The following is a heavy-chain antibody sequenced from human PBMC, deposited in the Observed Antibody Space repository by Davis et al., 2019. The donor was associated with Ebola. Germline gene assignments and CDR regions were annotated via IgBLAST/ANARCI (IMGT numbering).Heavy chain of an antibody. CDR1: GGSISSSNW. V-gene: IGHV4-59*08. J-gene: IGHJ5*02. CDR2: IYYSGST. CDR3: ARHKGLDP. Sequence: SETLSLTCAVSGGSISSSNWWSWIRQPPGKGLEWLGNIYYSGSTNYNPALESRVTISVDTSKNQFSLKLSSVTAADTAVYYCARHKGLDPWGQGTLVTVSS.